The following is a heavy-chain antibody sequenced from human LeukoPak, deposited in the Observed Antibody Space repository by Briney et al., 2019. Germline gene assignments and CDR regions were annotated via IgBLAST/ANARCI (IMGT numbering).Heavy chain of an antibody. J-gene: IGHJ4*02. CDR3: AKDGILWSSRLGYFDY. Sequence: GGSLRLSCEASGFTFSSYAMSWVRQAPGKGLEWVAVISYDGSNKYYADSVKGRFTISRDNSKNTLYLQMNSLRAEDTAVYYCAKDGILWSSRLGYFDYWGQGTLVTVSS. D-gene: IGHD2-21*01. V-gene: IGHV3-30*18. CDR1: GFTFSSYA. CDR2: ISYDGSNK.